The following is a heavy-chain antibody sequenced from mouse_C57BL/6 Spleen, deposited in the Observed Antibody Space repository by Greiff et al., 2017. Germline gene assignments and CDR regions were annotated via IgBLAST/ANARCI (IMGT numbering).Heavy chain of an antibody. Sequence: VQLQQPGAELVRPGSSVKLSCKASGYTFTSYWMHWVKQRPIQGLEWIGNIDPSDSETHYNQKFKDKATLTVDKSSSTAYMQLSSLTSEDSAVYYCARQGVVATRYAMDYWGQGTSVTVSS. V-gene: IGHV1-52*01. CDR3: ARQGVVATRYAMDY. CDR1: GYTFTSYW. CDR2: IDPSDSET. J-gene: IGHJ4*01. D-gene: IGHD1-1*01.